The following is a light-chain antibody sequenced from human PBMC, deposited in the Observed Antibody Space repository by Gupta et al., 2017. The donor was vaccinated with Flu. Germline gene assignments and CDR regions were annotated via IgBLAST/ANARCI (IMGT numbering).Light chain of an antibody. V-gene: IGKV2-28*01. J-gene: IGKJ2*01. CDR2: LSS. Sequence: DIVMTQSPLSLPVTPGEPASISCRSSQSLLHSNGYNYLSWYLQKPGQSPQLLIYLSSHRASGVPGRFSGSGSGTDFTLKISRVEAEDVGVYYCRQSLQTPYAFGQGTKVEIK. CDR3: RQSLQTPYA. CDR1: QSLLHSNGYNY.